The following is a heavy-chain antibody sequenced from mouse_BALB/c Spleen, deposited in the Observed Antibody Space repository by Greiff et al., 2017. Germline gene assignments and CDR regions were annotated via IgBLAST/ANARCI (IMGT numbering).Heavy chain of an antibody. D-gene: IGHD1-1*01. CDR3: ARSLLLRYYYAMDY. Sequence: DVHLVESGGGLVQPGGSRKLSCAASGFTFSSFGMHWVRQAPEKGLEWVAYISSGSSTIYYADTVKGRFTISRDNPKNTLFLQMTSLRSEDTAMYYCARSLLLRYYYAMDYWGQGTSVTVSS. J-gene: IGHJ4*01. CDR2: ISSGSSTI. V-gene: IGHV5-17*02. CDR1: GFTFSSFG.